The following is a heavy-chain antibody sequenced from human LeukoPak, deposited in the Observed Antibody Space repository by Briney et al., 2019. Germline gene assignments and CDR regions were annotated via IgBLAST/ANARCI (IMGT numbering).Heavy chain of an antibody. CDR3: AKDSIQRNGVYDAFDV. Sequence: GGSLRLSCAASGFTFSSYWMSWVRQAPGKGLEWVSHISGDGGTTFYADSVKGHFTISRDNSKNLLYLQVHSLRAEDTAVFYCAKDSIQRNGVYDAFDVWGQGTMVTVSS. D-gene: IGHD2-8*01. CDR1: GFTFSSYW. V-gene: IGHV3-23*01. CDR2: ISGDGGTT. J-gene: IGHJ3*01.